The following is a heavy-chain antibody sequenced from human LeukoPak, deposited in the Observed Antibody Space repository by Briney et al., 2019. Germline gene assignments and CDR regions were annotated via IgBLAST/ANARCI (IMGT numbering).Heavy chain of an antibody. CDR3: AKGAVRGVIISDIDY. V-gene: IGHV3-23*01. Sequence: QPGGSLRLSCEASGFTFSSYAMSWVRQAPGKGLEWVSVISGGGGSTDYADSVKGRFFISRDNSNNTLYLQMNSLRAEDTAVYYCAKGAVRGVIISDIDYWGQGTLVTVSS. D-gene: IGHD3-10*01. CDR1: GFTFSSYA. CDR2: ISGGGGST. J-gene: IGHJ4*02.